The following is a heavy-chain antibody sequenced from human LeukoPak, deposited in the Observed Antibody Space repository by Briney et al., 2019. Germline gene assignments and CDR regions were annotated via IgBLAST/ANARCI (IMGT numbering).Heavy chain of an antibody. CDR3: ARDVRAVAGYDAFDI. CDR1: GYTFTSYD. Sequence: ASVKVSCKASGYTFTSYDINWVRQATGQGLEWMGWMSPDSGYTGYAQTFQGRVTMTRDMSTSTVYMELSSLRSEDTAVYYCARDVRAVAGYDAFDIWGQGTMVTVSS. CDR2: MSPDSGYT. J-gene: IGHJ3*02. V-gene: IGHV1-8*01. D-gene: IGHD6-19*01.